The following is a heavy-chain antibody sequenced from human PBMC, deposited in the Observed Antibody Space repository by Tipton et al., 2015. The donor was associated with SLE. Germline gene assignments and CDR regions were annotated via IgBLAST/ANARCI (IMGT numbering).Heavy chain of an antibody. V-gene: IGHV1-18*01. Sequence: QVQLVQSGAEVKKPGASVKVSCKASGYTFTSYGISWVRQAPGQGLEWMGWISAYNGNTNYAQKLQGRVTMTTDTSTSTAYMELRSLRSDDTAVYYCASSCSSTSCYSYPGVLGYWGQGTLVTVSS. CDR2: ISAYNGNT. CDR1: GYTFTSYG. J-gene: IGHJ4*02. D-gene: IGHD2-2*01. CDR3: ASSCSSTSCYSYPGVLGY.